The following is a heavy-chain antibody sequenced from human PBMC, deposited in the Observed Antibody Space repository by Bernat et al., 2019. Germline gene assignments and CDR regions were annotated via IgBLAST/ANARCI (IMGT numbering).Heavy chain of an antibody. CDR1: GFSPSTSGVG. J-gene: IGHJ3*02. CDR2: IYWDDDK. V-gene: IGHV2-5*02. CDR3: AHSLVGATFADAFDI. D-gene: IGHD1-26*01. Sequence: QITLKESGPTLVKPTQTLTLTCTFSGFSPSTSGVGVGWVRQPPGKALEWLALIYWDDDKRYSPSLKSRLTITKDTSKNQVVLTMTNMDPVDTATYYCAHSLVGATFADAFDIWGQGTMVTVSS.